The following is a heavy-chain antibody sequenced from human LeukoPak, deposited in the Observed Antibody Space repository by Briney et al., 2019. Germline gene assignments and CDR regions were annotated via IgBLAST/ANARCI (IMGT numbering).Heavy chain of an antibody. Sequence: SETLSLTCTVSGGSISSGSYYWSWIRQPAGKGLEWIGRIYTSGSTNYNPSLKSRLTISVDTSKNQFSLKLSSVTAADTAVYYCAREPGDYYYYYYMDVWGKGTTVTVSS. CDR2: IYTSGST. J-gene: IGHJ6*03. CDR1: GGSISSGSYY. D-gene: IGHD3-10*01. V-gene: IGHV4-61*02. CDR3: AREPGDYYYYYYMDV.